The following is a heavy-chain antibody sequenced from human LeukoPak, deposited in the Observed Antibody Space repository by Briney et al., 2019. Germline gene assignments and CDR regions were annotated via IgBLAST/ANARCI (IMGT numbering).Heavy chain of an antibody. J-gene: IGHJ4*02. Sequence: PGGSLRLSCTASGFPFSSYAMNWVRQAPGKGLEWVSTSGDGGDTHYADSVRGRFTISRANSKNTLFMQMNSLRAEDTAVYYCGKSGSRACDYFDSWGQGTLVTASS. D-gene: IGHD2-15*01. V-gene: IGHV3-23*01. CDR1: GFPFSSYA. CDR2: SGDGGDT. CDR3: GKSGSRACDYFDS.